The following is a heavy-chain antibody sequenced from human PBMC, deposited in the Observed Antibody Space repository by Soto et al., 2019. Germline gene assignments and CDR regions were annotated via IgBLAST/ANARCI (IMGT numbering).Heavy chain of an antibody. CDR3: VRGNSGYGNFDY. CDR2: ISSDGRTT. V-gene: IGHV3-74*01. Sequence: EVQLVESGGGLVQPGGSLRLSCAASGFTLSGYWMHWVRQVPGKGLVWVSRISSDGRTTNYADSVGGRFTISRDNAKNTLYVQINSLRAEDTAVYYCVRGNSGYGNFDYWGQGTLVPVSS. D-gene: IGHD5-12*01. J-gene: IGHJ4*02. CDR1: GFTLSGYW.